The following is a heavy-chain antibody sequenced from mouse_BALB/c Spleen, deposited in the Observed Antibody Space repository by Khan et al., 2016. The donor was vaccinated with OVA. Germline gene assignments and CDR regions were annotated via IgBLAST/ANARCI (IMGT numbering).Heavy chain of an antibody. CDR3: TRHRGYYGYNPYFDY. J-gene: IGHJ2*01. V-gene: IGHV5-6-4*01. Sequence: QLEESGGDLVRPGGSLKLSCAASGFSFSTYSMSWVRQTPEKRLEWVATISSGGSYTYSPDSVKGRFTISRDNAKNTLYLQMSSLKSEDTAMYYCTRHRGYYGYNPYFDYWGQGTTLTVSS. D-gene: IGHD1-1*01. CDR2: ISSGGSYT. CDR1: GFSFSTYS.